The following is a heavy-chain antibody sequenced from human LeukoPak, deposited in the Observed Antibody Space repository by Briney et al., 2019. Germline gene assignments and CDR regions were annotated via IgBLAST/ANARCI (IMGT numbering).Heavy chain of an antibody. J-gene: IGHJ4*02. D-gene: IGHD1-14*01. Sequence: SVKVSCKASGGTFSSYAISWVRQAPGQGLEWMGRIIPILGIANYAQKFQGRVTITADKSTSTAYMELSSLRSEDTAVYYCASQSYVTEDFDYWGQGTLVTVSS. CDR3: ASQSYVTEDFDY. V-gene: IGHV1-69*04. CDR2: IIPILGIA. CDR1: GGTFSSYA.